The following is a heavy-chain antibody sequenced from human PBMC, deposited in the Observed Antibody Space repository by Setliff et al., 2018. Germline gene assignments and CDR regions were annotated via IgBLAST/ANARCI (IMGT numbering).Heavy chain of an antibody. J-gene: IGHJ5*02. CDR3: GRSPGLAEGGSWFAP. V-gene: IGHV5-51*01. CDR2: VYPGDSET. CDR1: GYSFTSHW. D-gene: IGHD6-13*01. Sequence: PGESLKISCEGSGYSFTSHWIGWVRQMPGKGLEWMGSVYPGDSETRYSPSFQGQVTISADKSIGTAYLQWSSLKASDTAIYYCGRSPGLAEGGSWFAPWGQGTLVTVSS.